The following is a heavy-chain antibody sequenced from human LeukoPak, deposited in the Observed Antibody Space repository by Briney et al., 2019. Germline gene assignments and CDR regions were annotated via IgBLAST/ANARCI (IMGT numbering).Heavy chain of an antibody. CDR2: ISYDGSNK. CDR3: ARGTTVVTLARFDY. D-gene: IGHD4-23*01. Sequence: GGSLRLSCAASGFTFSSYAMHWVRQAPGKGLEWVAVISYDGSNKYYADSVKGRFTISRDNSKNTLYLQMNSLRAEDTAVYYCARGTTVVTLARFDYWGQGTLVTVSS. V-gene: IGHV3-30-3*01. CDR1: GFTFSSYA. J-gene: IGHJ4*02.